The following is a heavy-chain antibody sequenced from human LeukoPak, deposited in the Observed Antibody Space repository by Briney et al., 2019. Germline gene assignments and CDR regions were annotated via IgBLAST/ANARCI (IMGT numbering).Heavy chain of an antibody. D-gene: IGHD3-10*01. V-gene: IGHV1-69*05. CDR3: ARELSYGSGSIS. J-gene: IGHJ5*02. CDR1: GGTFSSYA. Sequence: SVQVSCKASGGTFSSYAISWVRQAPGQGLEWMGGIIPIFGTANYAQKFQGRVTITTDESTSTAYMELSSLRSEDTAVYYCARELSYGSGSISWGQGTLVTVSS. CDR2: IIPIFGTA.